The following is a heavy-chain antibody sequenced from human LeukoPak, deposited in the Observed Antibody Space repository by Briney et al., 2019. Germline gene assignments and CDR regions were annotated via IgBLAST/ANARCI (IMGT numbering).Heavy chain of an antibody. CDR3: ARAPGIAEPDGYFMDV. CDR1: GYTFTSYA. J-gene: IGHJ6*03. CDR2: INANTGNP. Sequence: ASVKVSCKASGYTFTSYAMNWVRQAPGQGLEWMGWINANTGNPTYAQAFTGRFVSSLDTSVSTAYLEISSLQAEDTAVYYCARAPGIAEPDGYFMDVWSKGATVTVSS. V-gene: IGHV7-4-1*02. D-gene: IGHD6-13*01.